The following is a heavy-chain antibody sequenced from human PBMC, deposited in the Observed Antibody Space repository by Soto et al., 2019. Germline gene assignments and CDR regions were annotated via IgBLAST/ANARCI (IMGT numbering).Heavy chain of an antibody. V-gene: IGHV1-18*01. Sequence: QVQLVQSGGEVKKPGASVKVSCKASGYAFESYGFTWVRQAPGQGLEWMGWISAYNGNTIYAQKFQGRLTVTIDTSTNTGYLELRSLTSDDTALYYCARDDRGDNLNGYYFYGMDVWGQGTTVTGSS. CDR1: GYAFESYG. CDR3: ARDDRGDNLNGYYFYGMDV. D-gene: IGHD1-1*01. J-gene: IGHJ6*02. CDR2: ISAYNGNT.